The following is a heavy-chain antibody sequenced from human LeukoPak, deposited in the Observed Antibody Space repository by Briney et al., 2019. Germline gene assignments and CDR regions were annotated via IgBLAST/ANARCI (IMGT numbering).Heavy chain of an antibody. Sequence: PGGSLRLSCAASGFTFNSNGMSWVRQAPGKGLEWVSVISASGGSTYYADSVKGRFTISRDNAKNSLYLQMNSLRAEDTAVYYCARDFDSSGQFDYWGQGTLVTVSS. V-gene: IGHV3-23*01. J-gene: IGHJ4*02. CDR3: ARDFDSSGQFDY. CDR1: GFTFNSNG. CDR2: ISASGGST. D-gene: IGHD3-22*01.